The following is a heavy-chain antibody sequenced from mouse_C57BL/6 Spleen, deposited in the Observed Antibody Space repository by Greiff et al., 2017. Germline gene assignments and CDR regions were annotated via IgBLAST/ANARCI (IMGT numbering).Heavy chain of an antibody. J-gene: IGHJ3*01. CDR1: GFTFSSYA. Sequence: EVMLVESGGGLVKPGGSLKLSCAASGFTFSSYAMSWVRQTPEKRLEWVATISDGGSYTYYPDNVKGRFTFSRDNAKNNLDLQMSHLKSEDTAMYYCARERRDGSSYVWFAYWGQGTLVTVSA. CDR3: ARERRDGSSYVWFAY. CDR2: ISDGGSYT. V-gene: IGHV5-4*01. D-gene: IGHD1-1*01.